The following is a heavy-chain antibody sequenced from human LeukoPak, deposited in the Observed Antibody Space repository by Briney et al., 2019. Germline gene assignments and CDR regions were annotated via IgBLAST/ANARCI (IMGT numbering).Heavy chain of an antibody. CDR3: ARVSGGFGEFDP. CDR2: IYHSGST. D-gene: IGHD3-10*01. J-gene: IGHJ5*02. CDR1: GYSISSGYY. Sequence: PSETLSLTCTVSGYSISSGYYWGWIRQPPGKGLEWIGSIYHSGSTYYNPSLKSRVTISVDTSKNQFSLKLSSVTAADTAVYYCARVSGGFGEFDPWGQGTLVTVSS. V-gene: IGHV4-38-2*02.